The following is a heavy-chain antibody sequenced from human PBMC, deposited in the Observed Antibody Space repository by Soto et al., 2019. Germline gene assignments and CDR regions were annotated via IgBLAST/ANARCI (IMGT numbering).Heavy chain of an antibody. V-gene: IGHV4-39*02. CDR3: AREGGRYCTGGSCQVDY. D-gene: IGHD2-15*01. CDR1: GGSIGSSSYY. J-gene: IGHJ4*02. Sequence: PSETLSLTCTVSGGSIGSSSYYWGWIRQPPGKGLEWIGSIYYSGNTYYTPSLKSRVTISVDTSKNQFSLKLSSVTAADTAVYYCAREGGRYCTGGSCQVDYWGQGTLVTVS. CDR2: IYYSGNT.